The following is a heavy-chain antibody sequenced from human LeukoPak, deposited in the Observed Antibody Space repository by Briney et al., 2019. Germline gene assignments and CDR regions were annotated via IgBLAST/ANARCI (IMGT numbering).Heavy chain of an antibody. CDR2: IIPILGIA. D-gene: IGHD3-10*01. V-gene: IGHV1-69*04. Sequence: ASVKVSCKASGGTFSSYAISWVRQAPGQGLEWMGRIIPILGIANYAQKFQGRVTITADKSTSTAYMELSSLRSEDTAVYYCAIRPAGGVVRGVIRSTAGFDYWGQGTLVTVSS. CDR3: AIRPAGGVVRGVIRSTAGFDY. J-gene: IGHJ4*02. CDR1: GGTFSSYA.